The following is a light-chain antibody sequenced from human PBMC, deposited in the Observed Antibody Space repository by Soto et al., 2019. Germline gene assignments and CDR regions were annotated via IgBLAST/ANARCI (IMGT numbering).Light chain of an antibody. CDR2: DAS. CDR3: QQRSNWPPSIT. CDR1: QRVTTY. V-gene: IGKV3-11*01. J-gene: IGKJ5*01. Sequence: EIVLTQSRATLSLSPGERANISCRASQRVTTYLAWYQQKPGQAPRLLIYDASDRATGIPARFSGSGSGTDFTLNISSLEPEDFAVYYCQQRSNWPPSITFGQGTRVEIK.